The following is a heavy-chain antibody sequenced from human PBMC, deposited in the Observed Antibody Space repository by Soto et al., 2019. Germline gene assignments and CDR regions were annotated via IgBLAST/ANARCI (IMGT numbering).Heavy chain of an antibody. J-gene: IGHJ5*02. D-gene: IGHD6-13*01. CDR3: AKKPWVDSSSWYLGWFDP. Sequence: GGSLRLSCAASGFTFSSYGMHWVRQAPGKGLEWVAVISYDGSNKYYADSVKGRFTISRDNSKNTLYLQMNSLRAEDTAVYYCAKKPWVDSSSWYLGWFDPWGQGTLVTVSS. CDR2: ISYDGSNK. V-gene: IGHV3-30*18. CDR1: GFTFSSYG.